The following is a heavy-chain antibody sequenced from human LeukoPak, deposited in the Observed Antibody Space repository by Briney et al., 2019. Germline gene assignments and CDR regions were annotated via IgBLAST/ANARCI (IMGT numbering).Heavy chain of an antibody. D-gene: IGHD4-11*01. J-gene: IGHJ6*03. CDR2: IYYSGST. CDR3: SRGYSVYYYYYMDV. CDR1: GVTISSYY. Sequence: PSETLSLTCTVSGVTISSYYWSWIRQPPGKGLEWVGYIYYSGSTNYNPSLKSRVTISVDTFRNQFSLKLSSVTAADTAVYYCSRGYSVYYYYYMDVWGKGTTVTVSS. V-gene: IGHV4-59*01.